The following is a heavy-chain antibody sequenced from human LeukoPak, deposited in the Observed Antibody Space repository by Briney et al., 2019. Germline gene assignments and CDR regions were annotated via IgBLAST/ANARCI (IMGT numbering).Heavy chain of an antibody. J-gene: IGHJ4*02. CDR2: ISSSSSYI. V-gene: IGHV3-21*01. CDR3: VRAGGSFTVTFHFDY. Sequence: PGGSLRLSCAASGFTFSSYSMNWVRQAPGKGLEWVSSISSSSSYIYYADSVKGRFTISRDNAKNSLYLQMNSLRAEDTAVYYCVRAGGSFTVTFHFDYWGQGTLVTVSS. D-gene: IGHD4-17*01. CDR1: GFTFSSYS.